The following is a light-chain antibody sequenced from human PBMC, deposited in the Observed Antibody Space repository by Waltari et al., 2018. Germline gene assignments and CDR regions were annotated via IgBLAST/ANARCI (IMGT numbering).Light chain of an antibody. Sequence: SSELTQDPAVSVALGQTVRITCQGDSLRYYYANWYRQKPGQAPLLVMYGKNNRPSRIPGRLLGSYSGDTASLTITWAQAEDGADYYRNPRDSNWNPFVFGPATKVTVL. CDR2: GKN. V-gene: IGLV3-19*01. J-gene: IGLJ1*01. CDR3: NPRDSNWNPFV. CDR1: SLRYYY.